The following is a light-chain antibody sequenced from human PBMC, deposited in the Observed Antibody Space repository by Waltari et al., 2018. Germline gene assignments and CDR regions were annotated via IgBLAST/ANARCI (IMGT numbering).Light chain of an antibody. Sequence: QSALTQPASVSGSPGQSITIPCTGTSNHVGGYNPVSWYSQHPGKAPTLLIYEVNKRPSGVSNHFSGSKSGNTASLTISGLQAEDEADYYCSSYASSNTLIFGGGTKVTVL. CDR1: SNHVGGYNP. J-gene: IGLJ2*01. V-gene: IGLV2-23*02. CDR3: SSYASSNTLI. CDR2: EVN.